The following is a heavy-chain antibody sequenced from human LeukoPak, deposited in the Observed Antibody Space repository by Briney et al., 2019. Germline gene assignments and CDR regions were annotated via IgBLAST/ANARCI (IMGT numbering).Heavy chain of an antibody. V-gene: IGHV3-23*01. Sequence: PGGSLRLSCAASGFTFGSYGMSWVRQAPGKGLEWVSAISGSGGSTYYADSVKGRFTISRDNSKNTLYLQMNSLRVEDTAVYYCANDVGTAALFVFYFDLWGRGARVTVSS. J-gene: IGHJ2*01. CDR3: ANDVGTAALFVFYFDL. CDR1: GFTFGSYG. CDR2: ISGSGGST. D-gene: IGHD6-6*01.